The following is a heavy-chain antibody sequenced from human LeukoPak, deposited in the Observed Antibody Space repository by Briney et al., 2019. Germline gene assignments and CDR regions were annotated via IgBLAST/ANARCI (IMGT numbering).Heavy chain of an antibody. CDR2: VYHSGST. CDR1: GASISSDY. D-gene: IGHD6-13*01. J-gene: IGHJ4*02. V-gene: IGHV4-59*01. CDR3: ARFSDSSSWHFDY. Sequence: SETLSLTCTVSGASISSDYWNWIRQPPGKGLEWIGHVYHSGSTNYNPSLKSRVTISVDTSKNQFSLKLSSVTAADTAVYYCARFSDSSSWHFDYWGQGTLVTVSS.